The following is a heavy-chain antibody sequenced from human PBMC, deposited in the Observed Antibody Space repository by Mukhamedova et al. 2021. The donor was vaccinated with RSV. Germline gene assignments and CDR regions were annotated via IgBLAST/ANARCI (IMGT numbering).Heavy chain of an antibody. Sequence: MHWVRQAPGKGLESVAVVSVDGSQKYYADSMEGRFTISRDNSKDTLFLQMDSLRAEDTAVYYCVRAGRDGYNLLDYLGQGTLVTV. V-gene: IGHV3-30-3*01. CDR2: VSVDGSQK. CDR3: VRAGRDGYNLLDY. J-gene: IGHJ4*02. D-gene: IGHD5-24*01.